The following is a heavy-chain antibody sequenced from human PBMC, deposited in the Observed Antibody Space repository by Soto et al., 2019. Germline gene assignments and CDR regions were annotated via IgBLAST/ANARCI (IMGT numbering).Heavy chain of an antibody. CDR3: ARDALFGVVGPDAFDI. V-gene: IGHV3-30-3*01. CDR1: GFTFSSYA. J-gene: IGHJ3*02. Sequence: PGGSLRLSCAASGFTFSSYAMHWVRQAPGKGLEWVAVISYDGSNKYYADSAKGRFTISRDNSKNTLYLQMNSLRAEDTAVYYCARDALFGVVGPDAFDIWGQGTMVTVSS. D-gene: IGHD3-3*01. CDR2: ISYDGSNK.